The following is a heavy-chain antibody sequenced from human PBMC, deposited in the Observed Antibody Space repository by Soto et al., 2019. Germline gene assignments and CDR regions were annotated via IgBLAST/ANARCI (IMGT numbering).Heavy chain of an antibody. V-gene: IGHV1-46*03. J-gene: IGHJ4*02. Sequence: ASVKVSCKASGYTFTSYYMHWVRQAPGQGLEWMGIINPSGGSTSYAQKFQGRVTMTRDTSTSTVYMELSSLRSEDTAVYYCANESYLRYSSPCAPYYSHYSGQGTLVTGAS. D-gene: IGHD6-19*01. CDR3: ANESYLRYSSPCAPYYSHY. CDR2: INPSGGST. CDR1: GYTFTSYY.